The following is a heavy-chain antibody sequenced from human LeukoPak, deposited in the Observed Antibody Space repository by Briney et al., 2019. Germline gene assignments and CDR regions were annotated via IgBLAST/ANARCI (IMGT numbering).Heavy chain of an antibody. CDR2: ISGSGDST. CDR1: GFNFSNYA. CDR3: AKDRSLVPAALNY. J-gene: IGHJ4*02. Sequence: GGSLRLSCAASGFNFSNYAMTWVRQAPGKGLVCVSGISGSGDSTYYADSVKGRFTISRDNSKNTLYLQMNSLRAEDTALYYCAKDRSLVPAALNYWGQGTLVIVSS. D-gene: IGHD2-2*01. V-gene: IGHV3-23*01.